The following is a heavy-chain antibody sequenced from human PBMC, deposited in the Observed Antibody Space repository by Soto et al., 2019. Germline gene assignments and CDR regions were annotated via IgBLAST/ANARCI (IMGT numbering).Heavy chain of an antibody. CDR2: IIPIFGTA. D-gene: IGHD3-22*01. CDR3: ARGREKYYYDSSGWYYFDY. V-gene: IGHV1-69*13. J-gene: IGHJ4*02. CDR1: GCTISSYA. Sequence: YPVKVSGNASGCTISSYAISLVRHAPGQGLEWMGGIIPIFGTANYAQKFQGRVTITADESTSTAYMELSSLRSEDTAVYYCARGREKYYYDSSGWYYFDYWGQGTLVPVSS.